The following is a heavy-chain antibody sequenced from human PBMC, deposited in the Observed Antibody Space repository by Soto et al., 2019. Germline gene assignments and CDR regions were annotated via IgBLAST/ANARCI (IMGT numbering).Heavy chain of an antibody. CDR1: GFTFSSYS. CDR2: ISSSSSTI. Sequence: GRSLRLSCAASGFTFSSYSMNWVRQAPGKGLEWVSYISSSSSTIYYADSVKGRFTISRDNAKNSLYLQMNSLRDEDTAVYYCARDHRDSSGWYVDYWGQGTLVTVSS. D-gene: IGHD6-19*01. V-gene: IGHV3-48*02. J-gene: IGHJ4*02. CDR3: ARDHRDSSGWYVDY.